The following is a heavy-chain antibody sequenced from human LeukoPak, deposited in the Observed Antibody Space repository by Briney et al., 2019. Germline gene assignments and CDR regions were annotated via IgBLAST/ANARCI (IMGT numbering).Heavy chain of an antibody. J-gene: IGHJ4*02. CDR3: ARGSRGAMVDY. CDR2: FYTSGGT. Sequence: GGSLRLSCAASGFTVSTNYMSWVRQAPGKGLEWVSIFYTSGGTYYSEPVNERFTISRINSKNMLDFQMNSMRADDTAVYYCARGSRGAMVDYWGQGTLVTVFS. D-gene: IGHD3-16*01. CDR1: GFTVSTNY. V-gene: IGHV3-53*01.